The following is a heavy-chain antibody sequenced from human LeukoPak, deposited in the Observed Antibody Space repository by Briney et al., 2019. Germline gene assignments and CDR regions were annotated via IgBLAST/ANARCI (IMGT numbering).Heavy chain of an antibody. V-gene: IGHV3-21*01. D-gene: IGHD3-10*01. J-gene: IGHJ5*02. CDR2: ISSSSSYI. Sequence: GGSLRLSCAASGFTFSDYYMNWVRQAPGKGLEWVSSISSSSSYIYYADSVKGRFTISRDNAKNSLYLQMNSLRAEDTAVYYCAREVGSGPGWFDPWGQGTLVTVSS. CDR1: GFTFSDYY. CDR3: AREVGSGPGWFDP.